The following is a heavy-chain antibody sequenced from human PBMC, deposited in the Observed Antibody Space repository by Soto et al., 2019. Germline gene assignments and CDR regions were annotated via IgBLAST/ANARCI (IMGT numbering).Heavy chain of an antibody. D-gene: IGHD4-17*01. CDR1: GFSLTTQGVH. Sequence: QITLKESGPTLVKPIQTLTLTCTFSGFSLTTQGVHVGWIRQPPGKALEWLALIYWDDNEVYSPSLKNRLTITKDTYKRQVFLTLATVDRVDTATYYCVYRDFGDYFFQFWGQGILVHVSS. CDR3: VYRDFGDYFFQF. CDR2: IYWDDNE. V-gene: IGHV2-5*02. J-gene: IGHJ4*02.